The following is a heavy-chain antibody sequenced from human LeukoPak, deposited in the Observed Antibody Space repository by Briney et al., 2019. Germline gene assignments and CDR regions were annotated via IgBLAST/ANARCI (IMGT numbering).Heavy chain of an antibody. CDR1: GFTFSSYS. V-gene: IGHV3-9*01. CDR2: ISWNSGSI. J-gene: IGHJ3*02. D-gene: IGHD5-18*01. Sequence: GGSLRLSCAASGFTFSSYSMNWVRQAPGKGLEWVSGISWNSGSIGYADSVKGRFTISRDNAKNSLYLQMNSLRAEDTALYYCAKDRGYSYGYDAFDIWGQGTMVTVSS. CDR3: AKDRGYSYGYDAFDI.